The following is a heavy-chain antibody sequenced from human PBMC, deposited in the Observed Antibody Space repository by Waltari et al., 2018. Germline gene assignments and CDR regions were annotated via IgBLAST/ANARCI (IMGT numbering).Heavy chain of an antibody. D-gene: IGHD3-3*01. Sequence: EVQLVESGGGLIQPGGSLRLSCAVSGFTVSNNYMRWVRQAPGKGLEWVSVIDSGGSTYYAESVKGRFTISRDSSENTVYLQMSSLRAEDTALYYCARLDFWTGSYYWGQGTLVTVSS. CDR3: ARLDFWTGSYY. CDR2: IDSGGST. J-gene: IGHJ4*02. V-gene: IGHV3-53*01. CDR1: GFTVSNNY.